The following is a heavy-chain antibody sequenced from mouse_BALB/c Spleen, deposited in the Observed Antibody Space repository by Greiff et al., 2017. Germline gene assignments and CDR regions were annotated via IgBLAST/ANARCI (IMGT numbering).Heavy chain of an antibody. J-gene: IGHJ2*01. CDR2: INPSSGYT. V-gene: IGHV1-4*01. Sequence: QVQLQQSGAELARPGASVKMSCKASGYTFTSYTMHWVKQRPGQGLEWIGYINPSSGYTNYNQKFKDKATLTADKSSSTAYMQLSSLTSEDSAVYDCARSGTTATFDDWGQGTTLTVSS. D-gene: IGHD1-2*01. CDR1: GYTFTSYT. CDR3: ARSGTTATFDD.